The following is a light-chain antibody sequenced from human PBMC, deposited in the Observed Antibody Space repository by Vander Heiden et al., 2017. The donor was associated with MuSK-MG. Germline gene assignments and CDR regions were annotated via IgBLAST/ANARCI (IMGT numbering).Light chain of an antibody. CDR3: QQNDYLPHLT. V-gene: IGKV1-33*01. CDR2: DAS. J-gene: IGKJ4*01. Sequence: DIQMTQSPSSLSASVGDRVTITCQASQDISNYLNWYQQKPGKAPKLLIYDASNLETGVPSRFSGSGYGTDFTFTISSRQPEDIAPYYCQQNDYLPHLTFGGGTKVEIK. CDR1: QDISNY.